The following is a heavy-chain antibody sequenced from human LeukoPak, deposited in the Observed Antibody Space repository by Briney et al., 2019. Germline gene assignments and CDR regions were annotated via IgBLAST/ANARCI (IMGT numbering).Heavy chain of an antibody. Sequence: PSETLSLTCAVSDDSFSSHYWTWIRQPPGKGLEWIGYISYIGSTNYNPTLKSRVTISVDTSKNQFSLKLTSVTAADTAVYYCARDLVTVTKGFDIWGQGTMVSVSS. V-gene: IGHV4-59*11. CDR2: ISYIGST. D-gene: IGHD4-17*01. CDR1: DDSFSSHY. J-gene: IGHJ3*02. CDR3: ARDLVTVTKGFDI.